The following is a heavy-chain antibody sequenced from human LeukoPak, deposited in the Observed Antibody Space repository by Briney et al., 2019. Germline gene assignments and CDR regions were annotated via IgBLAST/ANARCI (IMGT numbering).Heavy chain of an antibody. CDR2: MNPNSGNT. CDR3: ARAAAGTYYYYYYMDV. V-gene: IGHV1-8*03. CDR1: GYTFTNYY. D-gene: IGHD6-13*01. Sequence: GASVKVSCKASGYTFTNYYMHWVRQAPGQGLEWMGWMNPNSGNTGYAQKFQGRVTITRNTSISTAYMELSSLRSEDTAVYYCARAAAGTYYYYYYMDVWGKGTTVTVSS. J-gene: IGHJ6*03.